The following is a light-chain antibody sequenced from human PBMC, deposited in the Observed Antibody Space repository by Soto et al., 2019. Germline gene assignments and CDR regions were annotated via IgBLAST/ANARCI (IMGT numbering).Light chain of an antibody. CDR3: QHYNSYSEA. V-gene: IGKV3-20*01. Sequence: SSYLAWYQQKPGQAPRLLIYGASSRATDIPDRFSGSGSGTEFTLTISSLQPDDFATYYCQHYNSYSEAFGQGTKVDIK. CDR1: SSY. CDR2: GAS. J-gene: IGKJ1*01.